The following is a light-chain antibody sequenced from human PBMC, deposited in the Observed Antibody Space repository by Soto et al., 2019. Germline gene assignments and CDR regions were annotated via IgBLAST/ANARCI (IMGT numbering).Light chain of an antibody. Sequence: EIVLTQSPATLSLSPGEGATLSCRASQSGFSSYLAWFQQRPGHAPRLLIYGASTRATGIPDRFSGSGSGTDFTLTISRLEPEDFAVYYCHQYGSSPWTLGQGTKVEIK. J-gene: IGKJ1*01. V-gene: IGKV3-20*01. CDR3: HQYGSSPWT. CDR2: GAS. CDR1: QSGFSSY.